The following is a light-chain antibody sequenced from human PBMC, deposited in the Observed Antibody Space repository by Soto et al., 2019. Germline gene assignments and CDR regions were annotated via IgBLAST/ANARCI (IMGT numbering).Light chain of an antibody. Sequence: QAVLAQPGSVSGSPGQAITISCTGTSGFVGSFSLVSWYQQHPGKAPKVMISEGHRRPSGVPDRFSGSTSANSASLTISGLQADEEADYYCCLYIGANNYVFGTGTKVTVL. CDR3: CLYIGANNYV. V-gene: IGLV2-23*01. CDR1: SGFVGSFSL. CDR2: EGH. J-gene: IGLJ1*01.